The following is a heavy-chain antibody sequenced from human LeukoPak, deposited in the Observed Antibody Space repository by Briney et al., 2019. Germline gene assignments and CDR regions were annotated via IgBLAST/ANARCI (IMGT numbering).Heavy chain of an antibody. Sequence: SETLSLTCTVSGGSISSSSYYWGWIRQPPGKGLEWIGSIYYSGSTYYNPSLKSRVTISVDTSKNQFSLKLSSVTAADTAVYYCARGIDSSGYYQYYFDYWGQGTLVTVSS. CDR3: ARGIDSSGYYQYYFDY. CDR1: GGSISSSSYY. V-gene: IGHV4-39*07. J-gene: IGHJ4*02. CDR2: IYYSGST. D-gene: IGHD3-22*01.